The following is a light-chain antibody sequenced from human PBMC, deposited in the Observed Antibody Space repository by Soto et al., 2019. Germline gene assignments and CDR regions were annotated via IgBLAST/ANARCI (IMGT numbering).Light chain of an antibody. J-gene: IGLJ2*01. CDR3: LSYDSSLSGSRV. CDR2: GNN. CDR1: SSNIGAGYD. V-gene: IGLV1-40*01. Sequence: QSVLTQPPSVSGAPGQGVTISCTGSSSNIGAGYDVHWYQQLPGTAPKLLIYGNNNRPSGVPGRFSGSKSGTSASLAITGLQAEDEADYYCLSYDSSLSGSRVFGGGTKLTVL.